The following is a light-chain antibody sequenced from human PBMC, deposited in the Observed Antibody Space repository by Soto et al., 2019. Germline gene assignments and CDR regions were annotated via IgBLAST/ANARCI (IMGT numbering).Light chain of an antibody. J-gene: IGLJ1*01. CDR2: DVS. V-gene: IGLV2-11*01. CDR1: SSDVGRYNY. CDR3: CSFGGSYTGV. Sequence: QAARTQPRSVSGSPGQSVSISCTGTSSDVGRYNYVSWYQQHPDKAPKLMIYDVSERPSGVPVRFSGSKSGNTASLTITGLQGEDEADYYCCSFGGSYTGVFGTGTKVTVL.